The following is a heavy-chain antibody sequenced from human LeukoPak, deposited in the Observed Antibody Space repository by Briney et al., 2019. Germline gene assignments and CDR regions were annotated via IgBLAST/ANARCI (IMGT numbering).Heavy chain of an antibody. CDR2: ISGGTGST. J-gene: IGHJ4*02. Sequence: PGGSLRLSCAASGFTFSDYAMSWVRQAPGKGLECVSTISGGTGSTYYADSVKGRFTISRDKSKNTLYLQMNSLRAEDTAVYYCAKGVVPAAPGYYFDYWGQGTLVTVSS. CDR1: GFTFSDYA. V-gene: IGHV3-23*01. D-gene: IGHD2-2*01. CDR3: AKGVVPAAPGYYFDY.